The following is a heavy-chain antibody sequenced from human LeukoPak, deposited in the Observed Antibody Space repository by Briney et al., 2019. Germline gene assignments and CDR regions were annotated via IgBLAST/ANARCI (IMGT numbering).Heavy chain of an antibody. V-gene: IGHV4-4*03. J-gene: IGHJ4*02. D-gene: IGHD3-10*01. Sequence: PGTLSLTSVVPGGSIFTSNSWSWFRQPPGKGLEWIGEIYHRGSSNYKLCRKRQVTISVDKSKNQFSLKLSYVTAADTAVYYCARGESLTMVRGVLDYGGRGTLVSVS. CDR3: ARGESLTMVRGVLDY. CDR1: GGSIFTSNS. CDR2: IYHRGSS.